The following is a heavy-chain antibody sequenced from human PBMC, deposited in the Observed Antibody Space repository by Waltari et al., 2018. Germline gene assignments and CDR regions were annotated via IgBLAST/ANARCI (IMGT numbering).Heavy chain of an antibody. Sequence: EVQLVESGGGLVKPGGSRTPSCAASGFTSCNSGMYWVRQAPGKGLVWFSRSNGDGSTTNYADSVKGRFTISRDNAKNTVYLQMSSLRAEDTAVYYCATPTSSKGIAVALRWGQGTLVPVSS. CDR2: SNGDGSTT. J-gene: IGHJ4*02. CDR1: GFTSCNSG. D-gene: IGHD6-19*01. CDR3: ATPTSSKGIAVALR. V-gene: IGHV3-74*01.